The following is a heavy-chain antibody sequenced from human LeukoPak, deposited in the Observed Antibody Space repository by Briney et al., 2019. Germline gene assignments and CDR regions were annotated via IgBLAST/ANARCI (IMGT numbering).Heavy chain of an antibody. J-gene: IGHJ6*02. V-gene: IGHV3-30*18. CDR3: AKVSRYYYDISGYPRTNFYYYGMDV. CDR2: ISHDGDYK. D-gene: IGHD3-22*01. CDR1: GFIFKYYA. Sequence: GGSLRLSCAASGFIFKYYAMHWVRRAPGKGLEWVAVISHDGDYKFYVDSVKGRFTISRDNSQNTLFLQMSSLRREDTAVYHCAKVSRYYYDISGYPRTNFYYYGMDVWGQGTTVAVSS.